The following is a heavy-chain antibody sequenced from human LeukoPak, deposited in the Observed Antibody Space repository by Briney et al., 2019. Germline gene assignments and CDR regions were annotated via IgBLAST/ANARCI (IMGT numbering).Heavy chain of an antibody. V-gene: IGHV3-33*01. CDR1: GLVFNIYA. Sequence: GRSLSLSCAVSGLVFNIYAVQWAPRAPGQGREWVALIWHDGSHKFYSNSVRGQFTISRDNAKNTVSLQMNNLRPEDTAVYYCARENFGSGGYSDFWGQGTLVTVSS. J-gene: IGHJ4*02. D-gene: IGHD3-10*01. CDR3: ARENFGSGGYSDF. CDR2: IWHDGSHK.